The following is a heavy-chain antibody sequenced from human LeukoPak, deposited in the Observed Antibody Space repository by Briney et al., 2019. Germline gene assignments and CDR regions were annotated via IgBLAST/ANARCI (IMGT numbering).Heavy chain of an antibody. V-gene: IGHV3-30*02. D-gene: IGHD1-26*01. CDR1: GFTFSSSG. CDR2: IRYDGSNK. CDR3: AKAQSPTLLQGDAFDI. J-gene: IGHJ3*02. Sequence: GGSLRLSCAASGFTFSSSGMHWVRQAPGKGLEWVAFIRYDGSNKYYADSVKGRFTISRDNSKNTLYLQMNSLRAEDTAVYYCAKAQSPTLLQGDAFDIWGQGTMVTVSS.